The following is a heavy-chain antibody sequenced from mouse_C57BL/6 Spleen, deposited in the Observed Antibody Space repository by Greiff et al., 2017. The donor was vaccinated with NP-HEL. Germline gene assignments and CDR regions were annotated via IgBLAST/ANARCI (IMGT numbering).Heavy chain of an antibody. V-gene: IGHV1-64*01. Sequence: VQLQQPGAELVKPGASVKLSCKASGYTFTSYWMHWVKQRPGQGLEWIGMIHPNSGSTNYNEKFKSKATLTVDKSSSTAYMQLSSLTSEDSAVYYCAREGPYYYGSSYDYFDYWGQGTTLTVSS. CDR3: AREGPYYYGSSYDYFDY. CDR1: GYTFTSYW. D-gene: IGHD1-1*01. CDR2: IHPNSGST. J-gene: IGHJ2*01.